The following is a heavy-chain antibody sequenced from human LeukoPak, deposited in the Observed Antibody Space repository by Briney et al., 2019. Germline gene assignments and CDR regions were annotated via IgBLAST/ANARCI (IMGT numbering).Heavy chain of an antibody. J-gene: IGHJ3*02. CDR1: GFTFSSYG. CDR3: TKVYFHDSSGYHNLLPLGAFDI. Sequence: PGGSLRLSCAASGFTFSSYGMNWVRQAPGKGLGWVGLIRSKVYGGKTEYAASVKGRISISRDDSKSIAYLQMNSLKTEDTAIYYCTKVYFHDSSGYHNLLPLGAFDIWGQGTMVTVSS. D-gene: IGHD3-22*01. CDR2: IRSKVYGGKT. V-gene: IGHV3-49*04.